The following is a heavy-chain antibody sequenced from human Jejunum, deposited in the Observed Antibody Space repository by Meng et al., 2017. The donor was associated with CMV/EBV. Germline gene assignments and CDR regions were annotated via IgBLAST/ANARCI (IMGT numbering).Heavy chain of an antibody. CDR2: IYSSGTT. J-gene: IGHJ4*02. CDR1: GGSISNYY. Sequence: QVQLKESGPGLVKPSETLSLTCTVSGGSISNYYWSWIRQPAGKGLEYIGRIYSSGTTKYNPSLNSRVTMSVDTSKNQFSLKVRSVTAADTAVYLCARHEVVGTAIFDYWGQGTLVTVSS. V-gene: IGHV4-4*07. CDR3: ARHEVVGTAIFDY. D-gene: IGHD6-19*01.